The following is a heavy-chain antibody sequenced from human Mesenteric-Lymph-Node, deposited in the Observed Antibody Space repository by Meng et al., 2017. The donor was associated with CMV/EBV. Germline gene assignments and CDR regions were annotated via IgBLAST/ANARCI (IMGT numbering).Heavy chain of an antibody. Sequence: GSINSRNYYWGWIRQPPEKRLEWIGTIYYSGSTYYNPSLKSRVTISVDTSKNQFSLNLKSVTAADTAVYYCARLRGRSGAAAGLWDYWGQGTLVTVSS. J-gene: IGHJ4*02. CDR2: IYYSGST. D-gene: IGHD6-13*01. CDR3: ARLRGRSGAAAGLWDY. CDR1: GSINSRNYY. V-gene: IGHV4-39*01.